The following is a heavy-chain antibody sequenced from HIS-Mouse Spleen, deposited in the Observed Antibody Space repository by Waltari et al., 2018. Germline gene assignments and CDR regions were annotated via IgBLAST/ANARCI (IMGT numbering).Heavy chain of an antibody. D-gene: IGHD6-13*01. CDR2: IYYSGST. V-gene: IGHV4-39*07. CDR1: DGSISSSRYY. Sequence: QLQLQESGPGLVKPSETLSLTCTVSDGSISSSRYYWGGIRQPPGKGLEWIGSIYYSGSTYYNPSLKSRVTISVDTSKNQFSLKLSSVTAADTAVYYCAREIPYSSSWYDWYFDLWGRGTLVTVSS. CDR3: AREIPYSSSWYDWYFDL. J-gene: IGHJ2*01.